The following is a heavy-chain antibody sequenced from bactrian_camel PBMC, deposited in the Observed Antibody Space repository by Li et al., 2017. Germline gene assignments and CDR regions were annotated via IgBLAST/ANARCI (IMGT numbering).Heavy chain of an antibody. V-gene: IGHV3S1*01. CDR3: VRDSGGDYPEH. Sequence: HVQQVESGGGLVQPGGSLRLSCAASGFTFSSYWMYWVRQAPGKGLELVSFINGGTGTIRYADSVMGRFTISRDNTKNTLYLQMNSLKFEDTSVYYCVRDSGGDYPEHWGQGTQVTVS. CDR1: GFTFSSYW. CDR2: INGGTGTI. J-gene: IGHJ4*01. D-gene: IGHD4*01.